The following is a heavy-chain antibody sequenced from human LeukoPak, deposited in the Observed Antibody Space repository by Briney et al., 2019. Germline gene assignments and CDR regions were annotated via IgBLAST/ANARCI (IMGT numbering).Heavy chain of an antibody. V-gene: IGHV4-39*01. Sequence: SETLSLTCSVSGGSISTSGYYWGWIRQPPGKGLEWIGSMYYSGSTYYKPSLKSRVTLYVDTSKSQISLNLSSVTAADTAVYYCARAPLDSSGYYIKFDYWGQGTLVTVSS. D-gene: IGHD3-22*01. CDR1: GGSISTSGYY. J-gene: IGHJ4*02. CDR3: ARAPLDSSGYYIKFDY. CDR2: MYYSGST.